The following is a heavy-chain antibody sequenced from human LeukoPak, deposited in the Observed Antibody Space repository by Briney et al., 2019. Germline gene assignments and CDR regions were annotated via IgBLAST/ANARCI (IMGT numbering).Heavy chain of an antibody. V-gene: IGHV3-23*01. CDR3: AKDPGRFCSGGSCYVDY. CDR1: GFTFSSYA. CDR2: ISSSGSST. Sequence: GGFLRLSCAASGFTFSSYAMSWVRQAPGKGLEWVSAISSSGSSTYYADSVKGRFTISRDNSKNTLYLQMNSLRAEDTAVYYCAKDPGRFCSGGSCYVDYWGQGTLVTVSS. D-gene: IGHD2-15*01. J-gene: IGHJ4*02.